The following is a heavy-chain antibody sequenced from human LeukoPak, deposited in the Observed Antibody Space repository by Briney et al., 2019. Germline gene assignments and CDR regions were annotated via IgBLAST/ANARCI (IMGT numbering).Heavy chain of an antibody. D-gene: IGHD3-10*01. CDR2: ISSSSSYI. V-gene: IGHV3-21*01. CDR1: GFTFSSYS. CDR3: ARGQYYASGSFDF. J-gene: IGHJ4*02. Sequence: PGGSLRLSCAASGFTFSSYSMNWVRQAPGKGLVWVSSISSSSSYIYYADSVKGRFTISRDNAKNSLYLQMNSLRAEDTAVYYCARGQYYASGSFDFWGQGTLVTVSS.